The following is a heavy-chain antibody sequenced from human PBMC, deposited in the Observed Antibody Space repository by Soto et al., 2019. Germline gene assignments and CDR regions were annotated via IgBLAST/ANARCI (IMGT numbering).Heavy chain of an antibody. J-gene: IGHJ4*02. CDR2: ISGSGGST. D-gene: IGHD1-26*01. Sequence: EVQLLESGGGLVQPGGSLRLSCAASGFTFSSYAMSWVRQAPGKGLEWVSAISGSGGSTYYADSVKGRFTISRDNSKNRLYLQRNSLGAEGTAVYYCAKVVRHGSRGGVVGATSGLDYGGQGTLVTVSS. V-gene: IGHV3-23*01. CDR1: GFTFSSYA. CDR3: AKVVRHGSRGGVVGATSGLDY.